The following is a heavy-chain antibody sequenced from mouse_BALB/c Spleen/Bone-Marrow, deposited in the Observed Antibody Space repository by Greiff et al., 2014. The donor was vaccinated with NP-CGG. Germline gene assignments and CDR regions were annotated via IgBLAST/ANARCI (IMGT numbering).Heavy chain of an antibody. Sequence: VQLQQPGAELVKPGASVKLSCTASGFNIKDTYMHWVKQRPEQGLEWIGRIDPANGNTKYDPKFQGKATITADTSSNTAYLQLSSLTSEDTAVYYCATGNLYTMDYWGQGTSVTVSS. CDR3: ATGNLYTMDY. CDR2: IDPANGNT. D-gene: IGHD2-1*01. CDR1: GFNIKDTY. J-gene: IGHJ4*01. V-gene: IGHV14-3*02.